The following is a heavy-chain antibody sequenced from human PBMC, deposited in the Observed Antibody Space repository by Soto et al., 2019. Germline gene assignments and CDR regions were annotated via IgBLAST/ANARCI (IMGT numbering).Heavy chain of an antibody. J-gene: IGHJ4*02. D-gene: IGHD1-26*01. CDR3: AKDPDQGLHSGSFFDY. V-gene: IGHV3-30*18. CDR2: ISYDGSNK. CDR1: GFTFSSYG. Sequence: GGSLRLSCAASGFTFSSYGMHWVRQAPGKGLEWVAVISYDGSNKYYADSVKGRFTISRDNSKNTLYLQMNSLRAEDTAVYYCAKDPDQGLHSGSFFDYWGQGTLVTVSS.